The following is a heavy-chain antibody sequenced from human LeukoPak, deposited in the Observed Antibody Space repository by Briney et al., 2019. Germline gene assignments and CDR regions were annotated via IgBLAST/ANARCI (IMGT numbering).Heavy chain of an antibody. CDR3: ARDGGHWDIGY. CDR1: RGSFSGYY. J-gene: IGHJ4*02. D-gene: IGHD2-15*01. CDR2: IDSGGGT. Sequence: SETLSLTCAVYRGSFSGYYWSWIRQPPGKGLEWIGSIDSGGGTHYNPSLKGRFTTSRDTSKNQFSLRLTSVTAADTALYYCARDGGHWDIGYWGQRTLVTVSS. V-gene: IGHV4-34*01.